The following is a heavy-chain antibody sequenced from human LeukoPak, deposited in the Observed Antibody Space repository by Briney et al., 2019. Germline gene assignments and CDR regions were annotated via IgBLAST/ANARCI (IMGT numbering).Heavy chain of an antibody. D-gene: IGHD7-27*01. CDR1: GFTFSNYA. J-gene: IGHJ4*02. CDR3: AKDGGLWVSAHWGDS. Sequence: GGSLRLSCASSGFTFSNYAMSWVRQAPGKGLEWVSAISGRGITTNYADSVKVRFTISRDNSKNTLFLQMNSLRAEDTAVYYCAKDGGLWVSAHWGDSWGRGTLVTVSS. CDR2: ISGRGITT. V-gene: IGHV3-23*01.